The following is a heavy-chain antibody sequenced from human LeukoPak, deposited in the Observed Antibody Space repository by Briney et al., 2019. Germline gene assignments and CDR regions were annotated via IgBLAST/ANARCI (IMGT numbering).Heavy chain of an antibody. J-gene: IGHJ4*02. V-gene: IGHV3-23*01. CDR2: ISASGGST. CDR3: ARDVMVRAPEVDY. CDR1: GITFSSYA. D-gene: IGHD3-10*01. Sequence: PGGSLRLSCAASGITFSSYAMSWVRQAPGKGLEWVSAISASGGSTYYADSVKGRFTISRDNAKNSLYLQMNSLRAEDTAVYYCARDVMVRAPEVDYWGQGTLVTVSS.